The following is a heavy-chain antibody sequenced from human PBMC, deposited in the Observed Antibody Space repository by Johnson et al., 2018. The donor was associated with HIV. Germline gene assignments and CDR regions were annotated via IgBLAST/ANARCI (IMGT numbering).Heavy chain of an antibody. J-gene: IGHJ3*01. CDR3: AKERTAMVTPFDA. CDR1: GFSFSSYG. Sequence: QVQLVESGGGLVQPGGSLRLSCAASGFSFSSYGMHWVRQAPGKGLEWVAVISYDGSNKYYADSVKGRFTISRDNSKNTLYLQMNSLRAEDTAVYYCAKERTAMVTPFDAWGQGTMVTVSS. CDR2: ISYDGSNK. D-gene: IGHD5-18*01. V-gene: IGHV3-30*18.